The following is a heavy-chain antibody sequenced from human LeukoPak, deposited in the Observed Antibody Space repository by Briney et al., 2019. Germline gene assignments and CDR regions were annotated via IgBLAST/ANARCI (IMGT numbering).Heavy chain of an antibody. D-gene: IGHD4-17*01. J-gene: IGHJ4*02. CDR3: ARKSHDYGDMAD. Sequence: AASVKVSCKASGYTFTSYDINWVRQATGQGLEWMGWMNPNSGNTGYAQKFQGRVTMTRNTSISTAYMELSSLRSEDTAVYYRARKSHDYGDMADWGQGTLVTVSS. CDR2: MNPNSGNT. CDR1: GYTFTSYD. V-gene: IGHV1-8*01.